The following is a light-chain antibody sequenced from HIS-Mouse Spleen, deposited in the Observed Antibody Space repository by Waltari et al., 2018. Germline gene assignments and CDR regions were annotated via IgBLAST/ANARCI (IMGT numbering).Light chain of an antibody. J-gene: IGLJ2*01. Sequence: QSALPQPASVSGSPGQSITISCTGTSSYVGSYNLFSWYQQHPGKAPKPMIYEGSKGPSGVSNRFSGSKSGNTASLTISGLQAEDEADYYCCSYAGSSTVVFGGGTKLTVL. CDR3: CSYAGSSTVV. V-gene: IGLV2-23*01. CDR2: EGS. CDR1: SSYVGSYNL.